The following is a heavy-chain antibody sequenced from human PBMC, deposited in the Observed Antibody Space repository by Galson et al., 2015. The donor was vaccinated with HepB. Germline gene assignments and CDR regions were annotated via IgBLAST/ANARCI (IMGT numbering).Heavy chain of an antibody. J-gene: IGHJ5*02. V-gene: IGHV3-7*01. CDR3: SRGGGDSTWPFDP. D-gene: IGHD6-13*01. Sequence: SLRLSCAASGFTFGSYWMTWVRQAPGKGLEWVANINEGGSEKQYLNSVKDRFTISRDSSKNTLYLQMNSLRADDTAMYYCSRGGGDSTWPFDPWGQGALVTVSS. CDR2: INEGGSEK. CDR1: GFTFGSYW.